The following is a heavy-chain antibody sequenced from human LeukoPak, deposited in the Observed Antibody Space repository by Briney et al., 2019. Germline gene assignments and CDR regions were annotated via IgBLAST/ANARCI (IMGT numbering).Heavy chain of an antibody. CDR3: ARGFRCVSN. V-gene: IGHV1-18*01. Sequence: ASVKLSCKASGYTFTNYGISWVRQAPGQGLEWMGWISAYSGDPNYAQKFQGRVTMTTDTSTSTAYMELRSLRSDDTAVYYCARGFRCVSNWGQGTLVTVSS. J-gene: IGHJ4*02. D-gene: IGHD2/OR15-2a*01. CDR1: GYTFTNYG. CDR2: ISAYSGDP.